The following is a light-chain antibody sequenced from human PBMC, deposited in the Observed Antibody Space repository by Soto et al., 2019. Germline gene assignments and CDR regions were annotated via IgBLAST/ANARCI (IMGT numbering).Light chain of an antibody. CDR3: CSYAGSSTWV. CDR2: EGS. Sequence: QSAPTQPASVSGSPGQSITISCTGTSSDVGSYNLVAWYQQHPGKAPKLMIYEGSKRPSGVSNRFSGSKSGNTASLTISGLQADDEADYYCCSYAGSSTWVFGGGTKLTVL. V-gene: IGLV2-23*01. J-gene: IGLJ3*02. CDR1: SSDVGSYNL.